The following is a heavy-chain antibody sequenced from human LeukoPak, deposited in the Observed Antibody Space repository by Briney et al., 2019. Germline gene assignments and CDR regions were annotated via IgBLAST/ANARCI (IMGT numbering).Heavy chain of an antibody. Sequence: GGSLRLSCVASGFPFSSYGMHWVRQAPGKGLEWVAVIWYDGSNKYYADSMKGRFTISRDNSKNTLYLQMNSLRAEDTAVYYCARDGPSSYGYSPFDYWGQGTLVTVSS. CDR2: IWYDGSNK. J-gene: IGHJ4*02. CDR3: ARDGPSSYGYSPFDY. V-gene: IGHV3-33*01. CDR1: GFPFSSYG. D-gene: IGHD5-18*01.